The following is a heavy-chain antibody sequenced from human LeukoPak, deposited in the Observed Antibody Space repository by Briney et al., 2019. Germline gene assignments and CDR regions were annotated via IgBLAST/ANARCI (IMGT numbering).Heavy chain of an antibody. CDR3: ARETDTAMVGFFDY. Sequence: SGTLSLTCDVSGDSISGSNWWNWVRQPPGKGLEWIGGIYHSGSTNYNPSLKSRVTMSVDKSKNQFSLKLSSVTAADTAVYYCARETDTAMVGFFDYWGQGTLVTVSS. J-gene: IGHJ4*02. CDR1: GDSISGSNW. D-gene: IGHD5-18*01. CDR2: IYHSGST. V-gene: IGHV4-4*02.